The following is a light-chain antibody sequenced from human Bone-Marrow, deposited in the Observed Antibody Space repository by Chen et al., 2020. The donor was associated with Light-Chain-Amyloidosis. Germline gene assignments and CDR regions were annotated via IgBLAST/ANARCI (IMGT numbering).Light chain of an antibody. J-gene: IGLJ2*01. CDR2: RDT. CDR3: QSADSSGTYEVI. Sequence: SYELTQPPSVSVSPGQTARLTCSGDDLPTKYAYWYQQKPGQAPVLVIHRDTERPSWISERFSGCSSGTTATLTISGVQAEDEADYHCQSADSSGTYEVIFGGGTKLTV. V-gene: IGLV3-25*03. CDR1: DLPTKY.